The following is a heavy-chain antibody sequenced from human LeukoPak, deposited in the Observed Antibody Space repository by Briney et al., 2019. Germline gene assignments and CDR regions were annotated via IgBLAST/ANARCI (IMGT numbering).Heavy chain of an antibody. D-gene: IGHD4-23*01. Sequence: GGTLRLTCAASGCTFSSYWLHWVRQAPGKGLEWVARINSNGSSTSYADSVKGRFTISRDNAKNTLYLQMNSLRAEDTAVYYCAKDDDYGGNSYYYGMDVWGQGTTVTVSS. CDR1: GCTFSSYW. J-gene: IGHJ6*02. V-gene: IGHV3-74*01. CDR2: INSNGSST. CDR3: AKDDDYGGNSYYYGMDV.